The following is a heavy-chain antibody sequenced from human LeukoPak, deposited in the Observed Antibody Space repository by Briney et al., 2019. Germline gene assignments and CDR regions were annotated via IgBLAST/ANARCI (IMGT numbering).Heavy chain of an antibody. Sequence: ASVKVSCKASGYTFTGYYMHWVRQAPGQGLEWMGWINPKSGGTNYLQKFQGRVTMTKDTSISTAYMELSWLRSDDTPVYYCARATAENDYWGQGTLVTVSS. V-gene: IGHV1-2*02. CDR1: GYTFTGYY. D-gene: IGHD1-14*01. CDR3: ARATAENDY. J-gene: IGHJ4*02. CDR2: INPKSGGT.